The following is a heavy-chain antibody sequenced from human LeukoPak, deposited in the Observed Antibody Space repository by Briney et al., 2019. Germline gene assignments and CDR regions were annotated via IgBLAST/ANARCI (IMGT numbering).Heavy chain of an antibody. Sequence: ASVKVSCKASGYTFTRYYMHWVRQAPGQGLEWMGIINPSGGSTSYAQKFQGRVTMTRDTSTSTVYMELSSLRSEDTAVYYCARAWSMTNWFDPWGQGTLVTVSS. J-gene: IGHJ5*02. CDR2: INPSGGST. V-gene: IGHV1-46*01. D-gene: IGHD2-15*01. CDR3: ARAWSMTNWFDP. CDR1: GYTFTRYY.